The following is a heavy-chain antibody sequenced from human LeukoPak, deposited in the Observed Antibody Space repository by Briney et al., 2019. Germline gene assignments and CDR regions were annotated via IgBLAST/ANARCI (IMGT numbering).Heavy chain of an antibody. CDR3: ARSYRSGWYYFDH. Sequence: GGSLRLSCAASGFTFSSYTMHWVRQAPGKGLEWVGVILHDGSNKYYAESVKGRFTISRDNSKNTVYLQMSSLRGEDTAVYYCARSYRSGWYYFDHWGQGTLVTVSS. V-gene: IGHV3-30*04. D-gene: IGHD6-19*01. CDR1: GFTFSSYT. J-gene: IGHJ4*02. CDR2: ILHDGSNK.